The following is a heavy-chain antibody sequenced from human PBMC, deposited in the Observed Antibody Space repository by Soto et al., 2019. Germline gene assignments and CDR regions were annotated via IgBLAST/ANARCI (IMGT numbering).Heavy chain of an antibody. J-gene: IGHJ4*02. CDR3: ARVSFNALLRFPFDL. CDR2: MNPNSGST. Sequence: QVQLVQSGAEVKKPGASVKVSCKASGYSFTSYDVNWVRQASGQGLEWMGWMNPNSGSTVIAQKFQGRVTMTRDSSISTAYMELSSLSPDDSAIYYCARVSFNALLRFPFDLWGQGTEVTGSS. CDR1: GYSFTSYD. D-gene: IGHD5-12*01. V-gene: IGHV1-8*01.